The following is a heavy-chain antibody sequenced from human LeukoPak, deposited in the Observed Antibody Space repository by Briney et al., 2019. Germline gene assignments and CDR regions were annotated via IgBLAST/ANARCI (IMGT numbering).Heavy chain of an antibody. CDR2: ISAYNGNT. J-gene: IGHJ6*03. CDR1: GYTFTSYG. V-gene: IGHV1-18*01. CDR3: ARSGVVTNSTDFTDYYCIDV. D-gene: IGHD3-22*01. Sequence: ASVKVSCKASGYTFTSYGISWVRQAPGQGLEWMGWISAYNGNTNYAQKLQGRVTMTTDTSTSTAYMELRSLRAGDTAVYYCARSGVVTNSTDFTDYYCIDVWGKGTTVTVSS.